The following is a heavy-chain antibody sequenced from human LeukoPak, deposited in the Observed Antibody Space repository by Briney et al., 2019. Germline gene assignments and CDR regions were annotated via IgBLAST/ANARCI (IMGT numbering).Heavy chain of an antibody. J-gene: IGHJ4*02. CDR1: GGSISSYY. D-gene: IGHD2-15*01. CDR3: ARGGYCSGAACYPDY. Sequence: SETLSLTCTVSGGSISSYYWSWIRQPPGKGLEWIGYIYYSGTTSYNPSLKSRVTISVDTSKNQFSLKLTSVTAADTAVYYCARGGYCSGAACYPDYWGQGTLVTVSS. CDR2: IYYSGTT. V-gene: IGHV4-59*01.